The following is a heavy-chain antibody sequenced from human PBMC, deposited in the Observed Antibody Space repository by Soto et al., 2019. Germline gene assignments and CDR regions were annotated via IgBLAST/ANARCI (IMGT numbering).Heavy chain of an antibody. CDR1: GFTFSSYG. Sequence: QVQLLESEGGVVQPGRSLRLSCAASGFTFSSYGMHWVSQAPGKGLEWVAVIWYDGSNKYYADSVKGRFTISRDNSKNTLYLQMNSLRAEDTAVYYCARASRDGYNFDYWGQGTLVTVSS. D-gene: IGHD5-12*01. CDR2: IWYDGSNK. J-gene: IGHJ4*02. V-gene: IGHV3-33*01. CDR3: ARASRDGYNFDY.